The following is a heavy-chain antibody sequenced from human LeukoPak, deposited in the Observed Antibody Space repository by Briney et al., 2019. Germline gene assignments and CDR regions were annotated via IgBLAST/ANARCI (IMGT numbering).Heavy chain of an antibody. CDR1: GGSISSYY. D-gene: IGHD2-2*01. J-gene: IGHJ6*02. Sequence: SETLSLTCTVSGGSISSYYWSWIRQPPGKGLEWIGYIYYSGSTYYNPSLKSRATISVDTSKNQFSLKLSSVTAADTAVYYCARMPGYYYGMDVWGQGTTVTVSS. V-gene: IGHV4-59*01. CDR2: IYYSGST. CDR3: ARMPGYYYGMDV.